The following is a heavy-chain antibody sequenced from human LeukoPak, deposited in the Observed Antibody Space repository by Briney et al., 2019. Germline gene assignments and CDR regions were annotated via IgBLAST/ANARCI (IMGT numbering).Heavy chain of an antibody. CDR2: IYYSGST. CDR3: ARRGWGSEDY. V-gene: IGHV4-59*01. D-gene: IGHD7-27*01. J-gene: IGHJ4*02. Sequence: SETLSLTCTVSGGSISSYYWSWIRQPPGKGLEWIGYIYYSGSTNYNPSLKSRVTISADTSKNQFSLKLSSVTAADTAVYYCARRGWGSEDYWGQGTLVTVSS. CDR1: GGSISSYY.